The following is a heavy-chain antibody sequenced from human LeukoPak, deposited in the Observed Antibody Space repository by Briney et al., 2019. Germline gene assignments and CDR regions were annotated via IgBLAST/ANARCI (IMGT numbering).Heavy chain of an antibody. Sequence: KKPGKSLKISCKASGDVFIRNSIGWVRKVPGKGLEWMGVIHPEASYSRYNAASQGQATLSVDESTSTAYLQLSSLKASDTAIYYCARQNHYYYYMDVWGRGTTVTVSS. J-gene: IGHJ6*03. CDR3: ARQNHYYYYMDV. CDR2: IHPEASYS. V-gene: IGHV5-51*01. CDR1: GDVFIRNS.